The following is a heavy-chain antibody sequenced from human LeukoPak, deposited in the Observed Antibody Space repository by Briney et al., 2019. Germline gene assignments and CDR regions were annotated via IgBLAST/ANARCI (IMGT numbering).Heavy chain of an antibody. D-gene: IGHD4-11*01. Sequence: SETLSLTCTVSGGSISSSSYYWGWIRQPPGKGLEWIGSIYYSGSTYYNPSLKSRVTISVDTSKNQFSLNLTSVTAADTAVYYCARGPTVTTDYWGQGTLVTVSS. J-gene: IGHJ4*02. CDR2: IYYSGST. V-gene: IGHV4-39*07. CDR1: GGSISSSSYY. CDR3: ARGPTVTTDY.